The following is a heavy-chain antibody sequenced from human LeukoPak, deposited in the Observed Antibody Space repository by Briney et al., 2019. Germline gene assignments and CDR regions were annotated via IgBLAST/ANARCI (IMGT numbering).Heavy chain of an antibody. CDR1: GFTFNSYA. J-gene: IGHJ6*03. CDR2: IWFDGTNK. CDR3: AKRGNPTVGHHYLDA. V-gene: IGHV3-33*06. Sequence: PGGSLRLSCAASGFTFNSYAMHWVRQAPGKGLEWVAGIWFDGTNKFHADSVKGRFTISRDNSKNTLYLQMDSLRAEDTAVYYCAKRGNPTVGHHYLDAWGKGTTVSVSS. D-gene: IGHD1-1*01.